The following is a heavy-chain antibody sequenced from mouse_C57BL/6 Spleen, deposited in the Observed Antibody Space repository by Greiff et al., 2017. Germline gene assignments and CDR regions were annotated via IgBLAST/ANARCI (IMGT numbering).Heavy chain of an antibody. J-gene: IGHJ1*03. Sequence: QVQLQQSGAELVKPGASVKISCKASGYAFSSYWMNWVKQRPGKGLEWIGQIYPGDGDTNYNGKFKGKATLTADTSSSTAYMQLSSLTSEDSAVYFCARWGTTVEDWDFGGWGTGTTVTVA. CDR3: ARWGTTVEDWDFGG. CDR2: IYPGDGDT. CDR1: GYAFSSYW. V-gene: IGHV1-80*01. D-gene: IGHD1-1*01.